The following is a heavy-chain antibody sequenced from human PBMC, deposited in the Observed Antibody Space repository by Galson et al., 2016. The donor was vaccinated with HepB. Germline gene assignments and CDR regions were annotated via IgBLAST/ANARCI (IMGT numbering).Heavy chain of an antibody. J-gene: IGHJ4*02. CDR1: GFSFSTYA. CDR3: ARGVYYFDNSAYSY. V-gene: IGHV3-33*01. Sequence: SLRLSCAASGFSFSTYAMHWVRQAPGKGLEWVAVMWFAASNNWYAASVKGRFIVSRDNSKNTLYLQSHSLRAEDKAVYYCARGVYYFDNSAYSYWGQGALVTVSS. D-gene: IGHD3-22*01. CDR2: MWFAASNN.